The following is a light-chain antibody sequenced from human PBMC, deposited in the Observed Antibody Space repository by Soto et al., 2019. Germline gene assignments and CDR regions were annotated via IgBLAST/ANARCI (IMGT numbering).Light chain of an antibody. V-gene: IGKV3-20*01. CDR2: GTS. J-gene: IGKJ1*01. Sequence: EIVLTQSPGTLALSPCEGATLSCRASQSVGRDYLAWYQQKPGQAPRLLIHGTSYRATGIPDRFRGSGSGTDFILTISRLEPEDFAVYYCQQYGSSPTFGQGTKVDIK. CDR3: QQYGSSPT. CDR1: QSVGRDY.